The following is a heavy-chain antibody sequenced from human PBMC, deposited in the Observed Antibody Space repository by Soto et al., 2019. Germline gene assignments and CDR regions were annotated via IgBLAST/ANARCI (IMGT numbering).Heavy chain of an antibody. J-gene: IGHJ6*03. D-gene: IGHD2-2*01. CDR3: AREAVRVPTYYYYYMDV. CDR2: IYYSGST. V-gene: IGHV4-59*12. Sequence: SETLSLTCTVSGGSISSYYWSWIRQPPGKGLEWIGYIYYSGSTNYNPSLKSRVIISVDTSKNQFSLKLSSVTAADTAVYYCAREAVRVPTYYYYYMDVWGKGTTVTVSS. CDR1: GGSISSYY.